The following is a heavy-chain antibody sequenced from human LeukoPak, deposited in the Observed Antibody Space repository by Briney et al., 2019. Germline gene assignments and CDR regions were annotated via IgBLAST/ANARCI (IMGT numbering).Heavy chain of an antibody. CDR1: LYSFIGYS. CDR2: INSNSGGT. J-gene: IGHJ6*04. CDR3: ARDHVVVVPAAIKGVMDV. Sequence: ASVWVSCKASLYSFIGYSMYWVCEAPGGGLEWVGWINSNSGGTEYAQKFQGRVTMTRDTSISTAYMELSRLRSDDTAVYYCARDHVVVVPAAIKGVMDVWGKGTTVTVSS. D-gene: IGHD2-2*01. V-gene: IGHV1-2*02.